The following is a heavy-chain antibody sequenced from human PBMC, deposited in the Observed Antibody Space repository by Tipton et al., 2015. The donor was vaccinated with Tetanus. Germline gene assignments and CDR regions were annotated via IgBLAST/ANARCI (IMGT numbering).Heavy chain of an antibody. CDR2: IYHTGST. V-gene: IGHV4-59*01. CDR1: GDSITDYY. J-gene: IGHJ3*02. Sequence: LRLSCTVSGDSITDYYWSWIRQPPGKGLQWIAYIYHTGSTNYNPSLKSRVTISVDTSKNQFSLRLISLTAADTAVYYCARSRGYDFWGGPSTIDAFDIWG. CDR3: ARSRGYDFWGGPSTIDAFDI. D-gene: IGHD3-3*01.